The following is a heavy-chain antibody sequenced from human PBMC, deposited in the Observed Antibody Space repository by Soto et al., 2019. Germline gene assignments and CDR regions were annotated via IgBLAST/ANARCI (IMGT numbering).Heavy chain of an antibody. CDR2: IYYSGST. Sequence: QVQLQESGPGLVKPSETLSLTCTVSGGSVSSGSYYWSWIRQPPGKGLEWIGYIYYSGSTNYNPSLKSRVTISVDTSKNQFPLKLSSVTAADTAVYYCARGVSYGGNSGGWFDPWGQGTLVTVSS. CDR1: GGSVSSGSYY. J-gene: IGHJ5*02. V-gene: IGHV4-61*01. CDR3: ARGVSYGGNSGGWFDP. D-gene: IGHD2-21*02.